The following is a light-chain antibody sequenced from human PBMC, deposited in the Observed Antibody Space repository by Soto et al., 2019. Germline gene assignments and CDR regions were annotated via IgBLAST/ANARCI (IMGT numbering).Light chain of an antibody. J-gene: IGKJ1*01. CDR2: AAS. V-gene: IGKV3-20*01. CDR3: QQYGSSPSWT. CDR1: QSVRSN. Sequence: EIVMTQSPATLSVSAVERATLSCMARQSVRSNLAWYQQKPGQAPRLLIYAASNRATGIPDRFSGSGSGTDFTLTISRVEPEDCAVYYCQQYGSSPSWTFGQGTKVDI.